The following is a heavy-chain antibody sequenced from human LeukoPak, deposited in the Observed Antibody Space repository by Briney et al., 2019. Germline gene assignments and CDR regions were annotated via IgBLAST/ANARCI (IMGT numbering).Heavy chain of an antibody. J-gene: IGHJ4*02. CDR3: ARGRRRDLATGDY. Sequence: GGSLRLSCAASGFTFSSYSMNWVRQAPGKGLEWVSSISSSSYIYYADSVKGRFTISRDNAKNSLYLQMNSLRAEDTAVYYCARGRRRDLATGDYWGQGTLVTVSS. CDR1: GFTFSSYS. V-gene: IGHV3-21*01. CDR2: ISSSSYI. D-gene: IGHD5-24*01.